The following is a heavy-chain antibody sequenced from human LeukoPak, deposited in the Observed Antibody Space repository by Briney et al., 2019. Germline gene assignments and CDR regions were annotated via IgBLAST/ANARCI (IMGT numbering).Heavy chain of an antibody. CDR1: GGSISSSSYY. D-gene: IGHD5-12*01. CDR2: IYYSGST. V-gene: IGHV4-39*06. CDR3: ARDGGGYSGVAIDY. Sequence: SETLSLTCTVSGGSISSSSYYWGWIRQPPGTGLEWIGNIYYSGSTYYNPSLKSRVTISVDTSKNQFALKLSSVTAADTALYYCARDGGGYSGVAIDYWGQGTLVTVSS. J-gene: IGHJ4*02.